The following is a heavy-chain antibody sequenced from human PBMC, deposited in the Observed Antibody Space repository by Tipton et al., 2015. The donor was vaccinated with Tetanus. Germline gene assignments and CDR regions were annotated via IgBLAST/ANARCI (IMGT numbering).Heavy chain of an antibody. D-gene: IGHD3-16*01. V-gene: IGHV4-4*08. CDR1: GGSISSSY. CDR3: ARVANRSRRRGYDL. CDR2: IYIPESA. Sequence: TLSLTCTVSGGSISSSYWSWIRQPPGKELEWIGYIYIPESAKNYNPSLQSRVTISIDTSKSQVSMKLTAVTAADTAVYYCARVANRSRRRGYDLWGQGKMVIVSS. J-gene: IGHJ3*01.